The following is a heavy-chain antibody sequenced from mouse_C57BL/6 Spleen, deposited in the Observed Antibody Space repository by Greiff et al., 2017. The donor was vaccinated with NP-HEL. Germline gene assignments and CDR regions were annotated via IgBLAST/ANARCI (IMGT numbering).Heavy chain of an antibody. J-gene: IGHJ1*03. Sequence: EVQLQESGPGLVKPSQSLSLTCSVTGYSITSGYYWNWIRQFPGNKLEWMGYISYDGSNNYNPSLKNRISITRDTSKNQFFLKLNSVTTEDTATDYCARRGQRGWYFDVWGTGTTVTVSS. V-gene: IGHV3-6*01. CDR2: ISYDGSN. CDR1: GYSITSGYY. CDR3: ARRGQRGWYFDV.